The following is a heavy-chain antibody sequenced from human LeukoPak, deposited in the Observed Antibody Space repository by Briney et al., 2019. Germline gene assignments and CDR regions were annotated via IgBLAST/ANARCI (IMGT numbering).Heavy chain of an antibody. CDR1: GYTFTSYG. J-gene: IGHJ4*02. CDR2: ISAYNGNT. Sequence: ASVKVSCKASGYTFTSYGISWVRQAPGQGLEWMGWISAYNGNTNYAQKLQGRVTMTTDTSTSTAYMELRSLRSDDTAVYYCARDKQSGIAAAGTALGYWGQGTLVTVSS. D-gene: IGHD6-13*01. V-gene: IGHV1-18*01. CDR3: ARDKQSGIAAAGTALGY.